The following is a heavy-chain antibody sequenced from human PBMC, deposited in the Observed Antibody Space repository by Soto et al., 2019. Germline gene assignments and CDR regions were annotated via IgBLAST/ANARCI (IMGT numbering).Heavy chain of an antibody. Sequence: SETLSLTCTVSGGSIRGYYWSWVRQPAGKGLEWVGRIYSDGTTNYSPSLKSRVTMSLDTSKDQFSLHLNSVTAADTAVYYCSSVGCRNSKCCTRGKDVWGEGTTVTVSS. D-gene: IGHD3-3*02. CDR2: IYSDGTT. CDR3: SSVGCRNSKCCTRGKDV. V-gene: IGHV4-4*07. J-gene: IGHJ6*04. CDR1: GGSIRGYY.